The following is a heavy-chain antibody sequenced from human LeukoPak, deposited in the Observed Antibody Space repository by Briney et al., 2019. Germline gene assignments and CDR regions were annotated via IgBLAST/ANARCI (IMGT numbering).Heavy chain of an antibody. V-gene: IGHV4-39*01. CDR1: GGSISTSNDY. CDR3: ARQGVNRFYYVGAFDI. CDR2: ICYSGST. Sequence: SETLSLTCTVSGGSISTSNDYWGWIRQSPGKGLDWIGSICYSGSTYYNPSLQSRVTISVDTFKNQFSLNLSSATAADTAVYYCARQGVNRFYYVGAFDIWGQGTMVTDSS. J-gene: IGHJ3*02. D-gene: IGHD3-22*01.